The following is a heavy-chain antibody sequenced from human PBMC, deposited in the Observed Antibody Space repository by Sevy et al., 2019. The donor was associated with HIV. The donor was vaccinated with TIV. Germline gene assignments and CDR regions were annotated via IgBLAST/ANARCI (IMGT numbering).Heavy chain of an antibody. CDR2: TYYRSKWYN. Sequence: KQSQTLSLTCAISGDSVSTNSAVWNWIRQSPSRGLEWLGRTYYRSKWYNDYSVSLKGRLTITPDTSKNKFYLHLKSVTADDTAVYFCARAGATIFGIVTMSFDVWGQGTLVTVSS. CDR1: GDSVSTNSAV. V-gene: IGHV6-1*01. CDR3: ARAGATIFGIVTMSFDV. J-gene: IGHJ4*02. D-gene: IGHD3-3*01.